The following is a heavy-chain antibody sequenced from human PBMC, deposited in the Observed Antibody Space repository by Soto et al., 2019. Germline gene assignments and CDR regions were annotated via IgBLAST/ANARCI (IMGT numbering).Heavy chain of an antibody. V-gene: IGHV4-39*01. CDR3: ARLTSGSYPRVFDY. CDR2: FYYSGST. Sequence: SETLCLPSIVAGGSIGNSNCYRSLIHQPPGKGLEWIVSFYYSGSTYYTPSLKSRVTISVDTFKNQFSLKLSSVTAADTVVYYCARLTSGSYPRVFDYWGQGTLVTVSS. D-gene: IGHD1-26*01. J-gene: IGHJ4*02. CDR1: GGSIGNSNCY.